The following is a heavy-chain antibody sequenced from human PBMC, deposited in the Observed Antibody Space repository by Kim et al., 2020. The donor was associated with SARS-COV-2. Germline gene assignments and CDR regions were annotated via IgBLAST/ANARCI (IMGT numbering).Heavy chain of an antibody. J-gene: IGHJ5*01. CDR2: ITSGGGET. CDR1: GFTFSNYA. CDR3: AKAVNYGSDSAYASVDS. D-gene: IGHD3-10*01. Sequence: GGSLRLSCAASGFTFSNYAMSWVRQTPGKGLEWVSTITSGGGETFYADSVKGRFAISRDNSENTLFLQMNSLRVEDTATYYCAKAVNYGSDSAYASVDSWGQGSLVTISS. V-gene: IGHV3-23*01.